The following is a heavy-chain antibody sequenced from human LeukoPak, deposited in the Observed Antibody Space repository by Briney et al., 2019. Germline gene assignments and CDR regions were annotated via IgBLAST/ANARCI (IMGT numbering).Heavy chain of an antibody. CDR1: GFTFSSYA. D-gene: IGHD6-13*01. CDR3: ARDIAAASIDY. V-gene: IGHV3-23*01. J-gene: IGHJ4*02. CDR2: ISGSGGST. Sequence: GGSLRLSCAASGFTFSSYAMSWVRQAPGRGLEWVSAISGSGGSTYYADSVKGRFTISRDNSKNTLYLQMNSLRAEDTAVYYCARDIAAASIDYWGQGTLVTVSS.